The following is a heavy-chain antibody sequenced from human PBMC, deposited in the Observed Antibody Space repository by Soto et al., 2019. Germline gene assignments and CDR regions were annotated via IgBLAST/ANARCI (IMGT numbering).Heavy chain of an antibody. J-gene: IGHJ6*02. D-gene: IGHD4-4*01. V-gene: IGHV3-23*01. CDR3: ARDYSNYDGFDYYYYGMDV. CDR1: GFTFSSYA. Sequence: EVQLLESGGGLVQPGGSLRLSCAASGFTFSSYAMSWVRQAPGKGLEWISAISGSGGSTYYADSVKGRFTISRDNSKNTLYLQMNSLRAEDTTVYYCARDYSNYDGFDYYYYGMDVWGQGTTVTVSS. CDR2: ISGSGGST.